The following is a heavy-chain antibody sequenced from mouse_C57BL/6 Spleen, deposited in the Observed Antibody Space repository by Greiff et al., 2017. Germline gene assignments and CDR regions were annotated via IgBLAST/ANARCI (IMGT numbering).Heavy chain of an antibody. CDR1: GYTFTSYW. V-gene: IGHV1-52*01. J-gene: IGHJ2*01. CDR2: IDPSDSET. CDR3: ARGDDPRGFDY. Sequence: QVQLQQPGAELVRPGSSVKLSCKASGYTFTSYWMHWVKQRPIHGLEWIGNIDPSDSETHYNQKFKDKATLTVDKSSSTAYMQLSSLTSEDSAVYYCARGDDPRGFDYWGQGTTLTVSS. D-gene: IGHD2-3*01.